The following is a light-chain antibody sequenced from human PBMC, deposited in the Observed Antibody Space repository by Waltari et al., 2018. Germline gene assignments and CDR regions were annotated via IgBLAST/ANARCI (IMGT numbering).Light chain of an antibody. CDR3: QQYSSFST. CDR2: MAS. CDR1: QSVGTW. J-gene: IGKJ2*01. Sequence: DLQMTQSPSTLSASVGDRVTISCRDSQSVGTWLAWYQQKPGKAPKLLIYMASSLDSGVPSRFSGSGSGTDFTLTISSLQPDDFATYSCQQYSSFSTFGQGTKV. V-gene: IGKV1-5*03.